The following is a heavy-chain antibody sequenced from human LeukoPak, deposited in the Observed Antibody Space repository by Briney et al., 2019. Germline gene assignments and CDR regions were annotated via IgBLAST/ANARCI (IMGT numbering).Heavy chain of an antibody. D-gene: IGHD3-16*01. CDR2: MNPNSGNT. CDR3: ARGLGRGRILKGYVWFDP. V-gene: IGHV1-8*01. J-gene: IGHJ5*02. Sequence: EASVKVSCKASGYTFTSYDINWVRQATGQGLEWMGWMNPNSGNTGYAQKFQGRVTMTGNTSISTAYMELSSLRSEDTAVYYCARGLGRGRILKGYVWFDPWGQGTLVTVSS. CDR1: GYTFTSYD.